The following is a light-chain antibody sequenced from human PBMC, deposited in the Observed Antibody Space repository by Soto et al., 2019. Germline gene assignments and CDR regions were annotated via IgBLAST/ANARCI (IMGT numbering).Light chain of an antibody. CDR1: QNVSSN. V-gene: IGKV3-15*01. CDR3: QQYNNWPPWT. CDR2: GAS. Sequence: TVLTQSPGTLSLSPGERATLSCRAIQNVSSNLLAWYQQKPGQAPRLLIYGASTRATGIPARFSGSGSGTEFTLTISSLQSEDFAVYYCQQYNNWPPWTFGQGTKVDNK. J-gene: IGKJ1*01.